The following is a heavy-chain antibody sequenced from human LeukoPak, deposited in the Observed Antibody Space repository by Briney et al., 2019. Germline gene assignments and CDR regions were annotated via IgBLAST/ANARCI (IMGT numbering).Heavy chain of an antibody. CDR3: ARQVATTKYHFDS. CDR2: IWYDGSNK. V-gene: IGHV3-33*01. Sequence: GGSLRLSCAASGFTFSSHGMHWVRQAPGKGLEWVAVIWYDGSNKYYADSVKGRFTISRDNSKNTLNLQMNSLRVEDTAVYYCARQVATTKYHFDSWGQGTLVTVSS. CDR1: GFTFSSHG. J-gene: IGHJ4*02. D-gene: IGHD1-26*01.